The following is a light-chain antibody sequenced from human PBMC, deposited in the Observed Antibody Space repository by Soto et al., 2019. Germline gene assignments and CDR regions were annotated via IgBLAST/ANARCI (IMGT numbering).Light chain of an antibody. CDR2: YDS. CDR1: SSNIGNNA. CDR3: AVWDDTIHGFI. J-gene: IGLJ2*01. V-gene: IGLV1-36*01. Sequence: QSVLTQPPSVSAAPRQKVTISCSGGSSNIGNNAVNWYQQVPGQAPTLVMYYDSVLPSGVSDRFSGSESGTSASLTISNLQSDDEADYYCAVWDDTIHGFIFGGGTKLTVL.